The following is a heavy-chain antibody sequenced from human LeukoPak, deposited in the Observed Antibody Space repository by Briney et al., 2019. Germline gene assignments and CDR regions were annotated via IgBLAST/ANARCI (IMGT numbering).Heavy chain of an antibody. CDR1: GFTFSDYY. CDR2: ISSSGSTI. Sequence: PGGSLRLSCAASGFTFSDYYMSWVRQAPGKGLEWVSYISSSGSTIYYADSVKGRFTISRDNAKNSLYLQMNSLRAEDTAVYYCARVEPAVYYFDYWGQGTLVTVSS. J-gene: IGHJ4*02. V-gene: IGHV3-11*04. D-gene: IGHD2-2*01. CDR3: ARVEPAVYYFDY.